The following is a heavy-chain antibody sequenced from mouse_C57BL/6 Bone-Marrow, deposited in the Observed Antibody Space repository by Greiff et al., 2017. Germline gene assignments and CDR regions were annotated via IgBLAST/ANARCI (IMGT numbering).Heavy chain of an antibody. J-gene: IGHJ3*01. CDR3: ASHYSNCLAWFAY. CDR2: IWSGGST. CDR1: GFSLTSYG. Sequence: QVQLKQSGPGLVQPSQSLSITCTVSGFSLTSYGVHWVRQSPGKGLEWLGVIWSGGSTNYNAAFISRLGISKDNSKSQVFFKMNSLQADDTAIYYCASHYSNCLAWFAYWGQGTLVTVAA. V-gene: IGHV2-2*01. D-gene: IGHD2-5*01.